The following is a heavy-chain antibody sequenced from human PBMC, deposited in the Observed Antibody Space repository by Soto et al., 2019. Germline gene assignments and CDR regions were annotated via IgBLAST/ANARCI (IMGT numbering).Heavy chain of an antibody. J-gene: IGHJ4*02. V-gene: IGHV4-30-4*01. CDR1: GGSISSGDYY. Sequence: SETLSLTCTVSGGSISSGDYYWSWICQPPGKGLEWIGYIYYSGSTYYNPSLKSRVTISVDTSKNQFSLKLSSVTAADTAVYYCARVATPLVATIKGYYFDYWGQGTLVTVSS. CDR3: ARVATPLVATIKGYYFDY. CDR2: IYYSGST. D-gene: IGHD5-12*01.